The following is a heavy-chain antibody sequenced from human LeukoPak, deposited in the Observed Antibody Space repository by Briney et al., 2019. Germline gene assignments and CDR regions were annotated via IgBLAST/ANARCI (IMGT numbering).Heavy chain of an antibody. Sequence: SETLSLTCAVYGGSFSGYYWSWIRQPPGKGLEWIGEINHSGSTNYNPSLKSRVTISVDTSKNQFSLKLSSVTAADTAVYYCARLQVLRYFDWLLRLPANWFDPWGQGTLVTVSS. CDR1: GGSFSGYY. D-gene: IGHD3-9*01. CDR3: ARLQVLRYFDWLLRLPANWFDP. J-gene: IGHJ5*02. CDR2: INHSGST. V-gene: IGHV4-34*01.